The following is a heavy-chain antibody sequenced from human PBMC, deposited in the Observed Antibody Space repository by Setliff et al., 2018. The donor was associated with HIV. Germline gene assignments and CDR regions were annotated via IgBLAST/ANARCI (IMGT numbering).Heavy chain of an antibody. Sequence: GESLKISCAASGFTVSGNYMIWVRQAPNKGLEWVSLIYNAGDAYYADSVKGRFTISRDNSKNTLYLQMNNLRVEDTAVYFCAKTASYYLPADYWGRGTLVTVSS. CDR1: GFTVSGNY. CDR2: IYNAGDA. V-gene: IGHV3-66*01. CDR3: AKTASYYLPADY. D-gene: IGHD1-26*01. J-gene: IGHJ4*02.